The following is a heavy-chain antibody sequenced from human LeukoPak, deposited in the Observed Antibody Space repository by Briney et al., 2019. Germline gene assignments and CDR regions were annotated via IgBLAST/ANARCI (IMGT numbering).Heavy chain of an antibody. CDR1: GFTFSNYA. Sequence: GGSLRLSCEPSGFTFSNYAMSWVRQAPGKGLEWVAFIRYDGSNKYYADSVKGRFTISRDNSKNTLYLQMNSLRAEDTAVYYCAKDRWFGGKDAFDIWGQGTMVTVSS. D-gene: IGHD3-10*01. CDR2: IRYDGSNK. CDR3: AKDRWFGGKDAFDI. V-gene: IGHV3-30*02. J-gene: IGHJ3*02.